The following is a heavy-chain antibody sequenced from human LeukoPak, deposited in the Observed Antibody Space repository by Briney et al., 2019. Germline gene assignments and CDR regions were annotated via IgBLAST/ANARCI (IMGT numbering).Heavy chain of an antibody. Sequence: GGSLRLSCAASGFTFSSYGIHWVRQAPGKGLELVAFIRYDGSNKYHADSVKGRFTISRDNSKNTVYLQMNSLRAEDTAVYFCAKEYGYDYNYFYSMDVWGKGTTVTISS. D-gene: IGHD1-1*01. CDR2: IRYDGSNK. V-gene: IGHV3-30*02. CDR1: GFTFSSYG. J-gene: IGHJ6*03. CDR3: AKEYGYDYNYFYSMDV.